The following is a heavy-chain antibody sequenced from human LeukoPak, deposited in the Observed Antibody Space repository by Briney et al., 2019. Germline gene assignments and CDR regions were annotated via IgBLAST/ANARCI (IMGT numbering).Heavy chain of an antibody. D-gene: IGHD6-13*01. J-gene: IGHJ4*02. CDR2: IYPGDSDT. V-gene: IGHV5-51*01. CDR1: GYSFTTYW. Sequence: GESLNISCKGSGYSFTTYWIGWVRQMPGKGLDWMGIIYPGDSDTRYSPSFQGQVTISADKSISTAYLQWSSLKASDTAMYYCARLLRNIAAAVYFFDYWGQGTLVTVSS. CDR3: ARLLRNIAAAVYFFDY.